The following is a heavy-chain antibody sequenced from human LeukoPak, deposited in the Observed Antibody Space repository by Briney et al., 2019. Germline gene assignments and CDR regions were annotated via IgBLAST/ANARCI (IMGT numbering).Heavy chain of an antibody. J-gene: IGHJ4*02. V-gene: IGHV3-23*01. CDR3: AKKGYYDGSGYYMYYFDH. CDR1: GFTFSIYA. Sequence: GGSLRLSCAASGFTFSIYAMSWVRQAPGKGLEWVSAISGSGGTAYYADPVKGRFTISRDNSKNTLYLQMNSLRAEDTAVYYCAKKGYYDGSGYYMYYFDHWGQGTLVTVSS. CDR2: ISGSGGTA. D-gene: IGHD3-22*01.